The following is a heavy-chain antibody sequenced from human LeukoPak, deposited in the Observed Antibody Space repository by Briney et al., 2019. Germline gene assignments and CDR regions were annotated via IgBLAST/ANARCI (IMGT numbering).Heavy chain of an antibody. CDR2: ISGSGGST. CDR3: ANVSPQSLAVAGLLDY. CDR1: GFTFSIDA. Sequence: GGSLRLSCAASGFTFSIDAMSCVRQAPGKGLEWVSAISGSGGSTYYADSVKGRFTISRDNSKNTLYLQMNSLRAEDTAVYYCANVSPQSLAVAGLLDYWGQGTLVTVSS. V-gene: IGHV3-23*01. D-gene: IGHD6-19*01. J-gene: IGHJ4*02.